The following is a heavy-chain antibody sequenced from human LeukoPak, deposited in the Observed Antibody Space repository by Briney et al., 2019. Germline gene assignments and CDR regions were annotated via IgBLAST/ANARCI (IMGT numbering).Heavy chain of an antibody. J-gene: IGHJ4*02. CDR1: GFTFSSYA. CDR3: ASFPYYDFWSGYYTDYFDY. CDR2: ISYDGSNK. Sequence: GGSLRLSCAASGFTFSSYAMHWVRQAPGKGLEWVAVISYDGSNKYYADSVKGRFTISRDNSKNTLYLQMNSLRAEDTAVYYCASFPYYDFWSGYYTDYFDYWGQGTLVTVSS. V-gene: IGHV3-30*04. D-gene: IGHD3-3*01.